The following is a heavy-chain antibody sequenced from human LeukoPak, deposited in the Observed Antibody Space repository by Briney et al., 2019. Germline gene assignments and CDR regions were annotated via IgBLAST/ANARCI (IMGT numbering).Heavy chain of an antibody. Sequence: GGSLRLSCAASGFTFSSYGMHWVRQAPGKGLEWVAVIWYDGSNKYYADSVKGRFTISRDNSKNTLYLQMNSLRAEDTAVYYCASNWGSTGGFDYWGQGTLVTVSS. CDR1: GFTFSSYG. J-gene: IGHJ4*02. D-gene: IGHD7-27*01. V-gene: IGHV3-33*01. CDR3: ASNWGSTGGFDY. CDR2: IWYDGSNK.